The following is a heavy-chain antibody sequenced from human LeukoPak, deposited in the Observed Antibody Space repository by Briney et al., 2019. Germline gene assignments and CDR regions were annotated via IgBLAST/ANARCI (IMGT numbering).Heavy chain of an antibody. Sequence: ASVTVSCKASGYTFTNYAMNWVRQAPGQRREWMGWTNAGNGKTKSSQRFQDRVTITRDTSASTAYMELNSLRSEDTAVYYCARGIWSSHNKDYYFDYWGQGSLVTVSS. J-gene: IGHJ4*02. CDR1: GYTFTNYA. V-gene: IGHV1-3*01. D-gene: IGHD2-21*01. CDR3: ARGIWSSHNKDYYFDY. CDR2: TNAGNGKT.